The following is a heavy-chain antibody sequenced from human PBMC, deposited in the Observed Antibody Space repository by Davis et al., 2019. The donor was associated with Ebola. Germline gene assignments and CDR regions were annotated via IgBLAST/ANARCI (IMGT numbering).Heavy chain of an antibody. Sequence: MPSETLSLTCALYGVSSSGYYWNWIRQPPGKGLEWIGAINHSGRTNYNPTLKSRATMSVDTSKNQFSLRVRSVTAADTAVYYCARGGGYGGYGMDVWGQGTTVTVSS. CDR3: ARGGGYGGYGMDV. J-gene: IGHJ6*02. D-gene: IGHD6-25*01. CDR2: INHSGRT. V-gene: IGHV4-34*01. CDR1: GVSSSGYY.